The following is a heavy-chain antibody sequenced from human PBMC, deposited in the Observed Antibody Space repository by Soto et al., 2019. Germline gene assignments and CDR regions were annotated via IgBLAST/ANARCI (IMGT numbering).Heavy chain of an antibody. CDR2: IYYGGST. CDR3: ARDGYCSGGSCFRYYYYGIDV. Sequence: PWETLSLTCTVSGGSVSSGSYYWSWIRQPPGKGLEWIGYIYYGGSTNYNPSLKSRVTISVDTSKNQFSLKLSSVTAADTAVYYCARDGYCSGGSCFRYYYYGIDVWGPGTSVSVSS. V-gene: IGHV4-61*01. J-gene: IGHJ6*02. D-gene: IGHD2-15*01. CDR1: GGSVSSGSYY.